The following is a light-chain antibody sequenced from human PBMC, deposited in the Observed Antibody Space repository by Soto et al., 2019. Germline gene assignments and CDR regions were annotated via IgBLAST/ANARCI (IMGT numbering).Light chain of an antibody. CDR1: QSISSW. V-gene: IGKV1-5*03. J-gene: IGKJ1*01. CDR3: QQYNSYWT. CDR2: KAS. Sequence: DIQMTQSPSTLSASVGDRVTITCRASQSISSWLAWYQQKPGKAPKLLIYKASSLESGVPSRFSGSGSGTEFTLTISSLHPDDFAPYYCQQYNSYWTFGQGTKVDIK.